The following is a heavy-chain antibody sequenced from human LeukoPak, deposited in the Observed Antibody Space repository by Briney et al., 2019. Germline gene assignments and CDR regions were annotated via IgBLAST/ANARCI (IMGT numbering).Heavy chain of an antibody. V-gene: IGHV3-9*01. CDR3: AKDSRGEQQLLFDY. J-gene: IGHJ4*02. D-gene: IGHD6-13*01. CDR2: ISWNSGSI. CDR1: GFTFDDYA. Sequence: GRSLRLSCAASGFTFDDYAMHWVRQAPGKGLEWVSGISWNSGSIGYADSVKGRFTISRDNAKNSLYLQMNSLRAEDTALYYCAKDSRGEQQLLFDYWGQGTLVTVSS.